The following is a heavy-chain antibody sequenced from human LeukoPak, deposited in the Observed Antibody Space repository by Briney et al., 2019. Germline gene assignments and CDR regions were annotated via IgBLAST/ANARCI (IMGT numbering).Heavy chain of an antibody. J-gene: IGHJ1*01. CDR2: IKSDGST. V-gene: IGHV3-74*01. CDR3: ARAPSEIGGYYPEYFRP. CDR1: GFTFSTYW. Sequence: GGSLRLSCAASGFTFSTYWMHWVRQAPGKGLVWVSRIKSDGSTNYADSVKGRFTISRDNAKNTVSLQMNSLRPEDTGVYYCARAPSEIGGYYPEYFRPWGQGTLVTVSS. D-gene: IGHD3-22*01.